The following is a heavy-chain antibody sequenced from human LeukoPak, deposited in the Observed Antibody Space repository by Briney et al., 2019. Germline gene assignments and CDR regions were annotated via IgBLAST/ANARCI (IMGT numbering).Heavy chain of an antibody. J-gene: IGHJ3*02. V-gene: IGHV3-66*02. CDR3: ARDVYESYAFDI. CDR2: IYSGGST. Sequence: PGGSLRLSCVASGFTVSSNYMNWVRHAAGKGMEWVSVIYSGGSTYYADSVKGRFTISRDNSKNTLYLPMNSLRVEDTAVYYCARDVYESYAFDIWGQGTMVTVSS. D-gene: IGHD3-22*01. CDR1: GFTVSSNY.